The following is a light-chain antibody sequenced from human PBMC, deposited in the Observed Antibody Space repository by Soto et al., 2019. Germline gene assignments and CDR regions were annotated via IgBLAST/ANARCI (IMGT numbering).Light chain of an antibody. CDR3: EQRSNLLT. J-gene: IGKJ4*01. V-gene: IGKV3-11*01. CDR2: EAS. Sequence: EIVLTQSPATLSLSPGERATLSCRASQSVSSDLAWYQQKPDQAPRLLIYEASNRATGIPARFSGSGSGTDFTLTLRSLEREDFAVYYCEQRSNLLTFGGGTKVEIK. CDR1: QSVSSD.